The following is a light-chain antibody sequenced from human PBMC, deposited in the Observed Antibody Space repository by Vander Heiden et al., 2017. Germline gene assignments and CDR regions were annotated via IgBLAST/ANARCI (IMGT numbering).Light chain of an antibody. CDR2: EVS. J-gene: IGLJ2*01. Sequence: SALNQPPSASESPGQAFTSAGTGTSSDVGNYNLVSWYQQHPGKAPKLMIYEVSRRPLGDSNRFSGCKSGNTASLTISGLQAEDEADYYCCSYTGSNTVVFGGGTKLSVL. CDR3: CSYTGSNTVV. V-gene: IGLV2-23*02. CDR1: SSDVGNYNL.